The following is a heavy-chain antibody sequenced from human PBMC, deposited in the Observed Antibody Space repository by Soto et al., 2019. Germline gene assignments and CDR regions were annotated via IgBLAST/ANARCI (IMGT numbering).Heavy chain of an antibody. J-gene: IGHJ4*02. CDR2: IDPSDSQT. CDR1: GYSFTSYW. CDR3: ARQIYDSDTGPNFQYYFDS. D-gene: IGHD3-22*01. Sequence: RGESLKISCKGSGYSFTSYWISWARQKPGKGLEWMGRIDPSDSQTYYSPSFRGHVTISVTKSITTVFLQWSSLRASDTAMYYCARQIYDSDTGPNFQYYFDSWGQGTPVTVSS. V-gene: IGHV5-10-1*01.